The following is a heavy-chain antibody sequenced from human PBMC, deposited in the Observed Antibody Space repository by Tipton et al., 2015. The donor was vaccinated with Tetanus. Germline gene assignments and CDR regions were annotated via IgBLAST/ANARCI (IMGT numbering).Heavy chain of an antibody. Sequence: GLVKPSETLSLTCIVPGGSISTYYWSWIRQPPGKGLEWIGEIHPSGTTDYNPSLKSRVIISVDTSKNQFSLKLSSVTAADSALYFCARGTDAYKSGNYWGQGTLVTVSS. CDR3: ARGTDAYKSGNY. D-gene: IGHD5-24*01. V-gene: IGHV4-34*01. CDR1: GGSISTYY. CDR2: IHPSGTT. J-gene: IGHJ4*01.